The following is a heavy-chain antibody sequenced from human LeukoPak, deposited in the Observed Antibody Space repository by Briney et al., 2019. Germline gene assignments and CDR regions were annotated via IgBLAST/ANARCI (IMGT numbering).Heavy chain of an antibody. J-gene: IGHJ4*02. Sequence: GPVKVSCKASGYTFTSYDINWVRQATGQGLEWMGWMNPNSGNTGYAQKFQGRVTMTRNTSISTAYMELSSLRSEDTAVYYCATHSATGYVFDYFDFWGQGTQVIVSS. CDR1: GYTFTSYD. D-gene: IGHD5-12*01. CDR2: MNPNSGNT. V-gene: IGHV1-8*01. CDR3: ATHSATGYVFDYFDF.